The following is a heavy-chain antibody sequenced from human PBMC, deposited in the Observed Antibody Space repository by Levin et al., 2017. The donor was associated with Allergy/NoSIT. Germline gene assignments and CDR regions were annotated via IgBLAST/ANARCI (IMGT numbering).Heavy chain of an antibody. CDR2: IYHSGST. Sequence: SETLSLTCAVSGGSISSGGYSWSWIRQPPGKGLEWIGYIYHSGSTYYNPSLKSRVTISVDRSKNQFSLKLSSVTAADTAVYYCARVTMNPAVAGIFDYWGQGTLVTVSS. CDR3: ARVTMNPAVAGIFDY. D-gene: IGHD6-19*01. CDR1: GGSISSGGYS. J-gene: IGHJ4*02. V-gene: IGHV4-30-2*01.